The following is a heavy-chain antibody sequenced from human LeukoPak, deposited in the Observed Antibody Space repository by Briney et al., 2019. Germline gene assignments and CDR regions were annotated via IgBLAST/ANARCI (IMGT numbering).Heavy chain of an antibody. CDR3: ASVGRGYQDHFDY. D-gene: IGHD1-26*01. CDR2: IYYSGST. CDR1: GGSISSGGYS. J-gene: IGHJ4*02. Sequence: SETLSHTCAVSGGSISSGGYSWSWIRQPPGKGLEWIGYIYYSGSTYYNPSLKSRVTISVDTSKNQFSLKLSSVTAADTAVYYCASVGRGYQDHFDYWGQGTLVTVSS. V-gene: IGHV4-30-4*07.